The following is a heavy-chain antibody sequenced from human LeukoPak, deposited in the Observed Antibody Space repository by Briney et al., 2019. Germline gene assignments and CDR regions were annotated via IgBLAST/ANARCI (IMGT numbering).Heavy chain of an antibody. D-gene: IGHD3-3*01. CDR2: ITPNSGDT. J-gene: IGHJ4*02. V-gene: IGHV1-2*06. CDR3: ARDDFWSGYYDL. CDR1: GYSFTGHY. Sequence: ASVKVSCKASGYSFTGHYVHWVRQAPGQGLEWMGRITPNSGDTHYAQKFQGRVTMTRDTSNNTAYMELSRLRSDDTALYYCARDDFWSGYYDLWGQGTLVTVSS.